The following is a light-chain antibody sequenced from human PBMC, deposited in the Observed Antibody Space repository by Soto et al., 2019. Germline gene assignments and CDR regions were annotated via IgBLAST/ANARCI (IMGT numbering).Light chain of an antibody. J-gene: IGKJ1*01. CDR2: DAS. Sequence: DIQMTQSPSTLSASVGAGVTIPCRASQRISTWLAWYQHKPGKAPKLLISDASSLETGVQSRFSGSGSGTEFTLTIRSLQPDDFATYYCQQYNSYLWTVGQGTKV. CDR1: QRISTW. CDR3: QQYNSYLWT. V-gene: IGKV1-5*01.